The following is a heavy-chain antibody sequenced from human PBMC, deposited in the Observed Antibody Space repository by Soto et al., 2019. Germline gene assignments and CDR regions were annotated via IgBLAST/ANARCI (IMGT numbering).Heavy chain of an antibody. CDR3: AKDRQPVLRFLEWPQYYFDY. D-gene: IGHD3-3*01. CDR2: IIGSGGST. CDR1: GVTFRTYT. J-gene: IGHJ4*02. V-gene: IGHV3-23*01. Sequence: GGSLRLSCAAYGVTFRTYTMNCVRQAPGKGLEWVAAIIGSGGSTYYADSVKGRFTISRDNSKNTLYLQMNSLRAEDTAVYYCAKDRQPVLRFLEWPQYYFDYWGQGTLVTVSS.